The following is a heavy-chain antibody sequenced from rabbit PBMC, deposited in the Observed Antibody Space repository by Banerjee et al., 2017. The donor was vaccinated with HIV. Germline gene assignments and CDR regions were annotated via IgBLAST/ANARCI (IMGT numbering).Heavy chain of an antibody. Sequence: QQQLVESGGDLVKPEGSLTITCTASGFSFSNKYVMCWVRQAPGKGLEWIACINTSSGNTVYATWAKGRFTISKTSSTTVTLEMTSLTAADTATYFCAKGGYYRSDGYELWGPGTLVTVS. CDR1: GFSFSNKYV. CDR2: INTSSGNT. CDR3: AKGGYYRSDGYEL. D-gene: IGHD6-1*01. J-gene: IGHJ4*01. V-gene: IGHV1S45*01.